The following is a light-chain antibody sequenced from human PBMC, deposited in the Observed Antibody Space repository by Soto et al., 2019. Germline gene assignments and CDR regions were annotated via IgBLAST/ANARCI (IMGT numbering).Light chain of an antibody. CDR3: CSYAGSSTSPYV. V-gene: IGLV2-23*02. CDR2: EVS. Sequence: QSVLTXPASVSGSPGQSITISCTGTSSDVGSYNLVSWYQQHPGKAPKLMIYEVSKRPSGVSNRFSGSKSGNTASLTISGLQAEDEADYYCCSYAGSSTSPYVFGTGTRSP. CDR1: SSDVGSYNL. J-gene: IGLJ1*01.